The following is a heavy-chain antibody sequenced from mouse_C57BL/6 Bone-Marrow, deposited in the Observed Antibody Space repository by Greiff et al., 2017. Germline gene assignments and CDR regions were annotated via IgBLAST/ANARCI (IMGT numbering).Heavy chain of an antibody. Sequence: QVQLQQPGAELVKPGASVKMSCKASGYTFTSYWITWVKQRPGQGLEWIGDIYPGSGSTNYNEKFKSKATLTVDTSSSTAYMQLSSLTSEASAVYYCASPLSTMVTTRGFAYWGQGTLVTVSA. V-gene: IGHV1-55*01. J-gene: IGHJ3*01. CDR2: IYPGSGST. CDR1: GYTFTSYW. D-gene: IGHD2-2*01. CDR3: ASPLSTMVTTRGFAY.